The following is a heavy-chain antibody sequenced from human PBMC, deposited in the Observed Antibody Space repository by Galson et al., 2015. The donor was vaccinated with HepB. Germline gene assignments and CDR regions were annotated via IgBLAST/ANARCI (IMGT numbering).Heavy chain of an antibody. J-gene: IGHJ3*01. D-gene: IGHD4-23*01. V-gene: IGHV3-72*01. CDR1: GFPFSEHY. CDR2: IRNKANRYTT. CDR3: AKLDLSGQHSFDF. Sequence: SLRLSCAASGFPFSEHYMDWVRQAPGQGLEWIGRIRNKANRYTTEYAASVKDRFTISRDDSNKSLYLQMNSLKTDDMAVYYCAKLDLSGQHSFDFWGQGTMVTVSS.